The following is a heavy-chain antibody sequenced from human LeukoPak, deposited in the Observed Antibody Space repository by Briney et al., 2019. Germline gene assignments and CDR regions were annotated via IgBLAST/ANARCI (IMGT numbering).Heavy chain of an antibody. D-gene: IGHD2-2*01. CDR3: AKGTHTYYYYYGMDV. V-gene: IGHV3-30-3*01. CDR2: LSYDGSNK. CDR1: GFTFSTYA. J-gene: IGHJ6*02. Sequence: GGSLRLSCAASGFTFSTYAMHWVRQAPGKGLEWVAFLSYDGSNKYYADSVKGRFTISRDTSKNTLYLQMNSLRPEDTAVYFCAKGTHTYYYYYGMDVWGQGTTVTVSS.